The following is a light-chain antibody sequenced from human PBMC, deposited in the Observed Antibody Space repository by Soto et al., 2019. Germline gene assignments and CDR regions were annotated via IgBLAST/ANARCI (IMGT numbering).Light chain of an antibody. J-gene: IGLJ2*01. CDR2: EVT. CDR3: TSYSSSSPVL. V-gene: IGLV2-14*01. CDR1: SRDVGADNY. Sequence: QSALTQPASVSGSLGQSITIPCTGTSRDVGADNYVSWYQQHPDKALKLLIFEVTNRPSGVSGRLSGSKSSITASLIISGRQPEDEADYYCTSYSSSSPVLFGGGTKLTVL.